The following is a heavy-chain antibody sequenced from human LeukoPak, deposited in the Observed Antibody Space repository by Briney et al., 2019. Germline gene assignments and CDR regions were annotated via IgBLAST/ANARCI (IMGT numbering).Heavy chain of an antibody. V-gene: IGHV1-69*13. Sequence: ASVTVSFKASGGTFINYPISWVRPAPGQGREWMGVIISFFGTENYPQKFRGRVTITADESTSTAYMELSSVRSEDTSVYCSARGRRYSGYDFDYWGQGTLVTVSS. CDR3: ARGRRYSGYDFDY. CDR1: GGTFINYP. D-gene: IGHD5-12*01. J-gene: IGHJ4*02. CDR2: IISFFGTE.